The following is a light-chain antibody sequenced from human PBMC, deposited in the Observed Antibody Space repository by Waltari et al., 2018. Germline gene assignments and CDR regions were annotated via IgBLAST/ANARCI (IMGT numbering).Light chain of an antibody. CDR3: CSFTSSSTWI. Sequence: QSALTQPASASGSAGQSITITCIGSTSDLGAYNYVACYQQHPGKAPKLIIFDVSSPPSGVSPRFSGSKSANTASLIISGLQAEDEADYYCCSFTSSSTWIFGGGTQLTVL. J-gene: IGLJ2*01. CDR1: TSDLGAYNY. V-gene: IGLV2-14*03. CDR2: DVS.